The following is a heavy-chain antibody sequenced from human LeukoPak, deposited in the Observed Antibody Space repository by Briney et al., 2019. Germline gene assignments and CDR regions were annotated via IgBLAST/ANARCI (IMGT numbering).Heavy chain of an antibody. Sequence: SETLSLTCTVSGGSISSSSYYWGWIRQPPGKGLEWIGSIFYSGDTYYNASLKSRVTISVDTSKNQFSLKLNSVTAADTAVYYCARQSGYLDYWGQGTMVTVSS. J-gene: IGHJ4*02. V-gene: IGHV4-39*01. CDR1: GGSISSSSYY. CDR2: IFYSGDT. CDR3: ARQSGYLDY. D-gene: IGHD3-3*01.